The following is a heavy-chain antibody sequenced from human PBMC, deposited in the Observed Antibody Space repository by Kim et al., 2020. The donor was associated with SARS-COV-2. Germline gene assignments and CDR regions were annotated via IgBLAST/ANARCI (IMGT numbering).Heavy chain of an antibody. CDR2: ISWNSGSI. CDR1: GFTFDDYA. Sequence: GGSLRLSCAASGFTFDDYAMHWVRQAPGKGLEWFSGISWNSGSIGYADSVKGRFTISRDNAKNSLYLQMNSLRAEDTALYYCAKLKDYYDSSGNDYWGQGTLVTVSS. CDR3: AKLKDYYDSSGNDY. D-gene: IGHD3-22*01. J-gene: IGHJ4*02. V-gene: IGHV3-9*01.